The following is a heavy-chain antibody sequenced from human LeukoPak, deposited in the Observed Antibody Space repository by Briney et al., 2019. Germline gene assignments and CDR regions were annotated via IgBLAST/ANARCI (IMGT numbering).Heavy chain of an antibody. CDR1: GGSFSGYY. Sequence: SETLSLTCAVYGGSFSGYYWSWIRQPPGKGLEWIGYIYYSGSTNYNPSLKSRVTISVDTSKNQFSLKLSSVTAADTAVYYCARYDFWSGYSGFDYWGQGTLVTVSS. V-gene: IGHV4-59*01. CDR2: IYYSGST. CDR3: ARYDFWSGYSGFDY. D-gene: IGHD3-3*01. J-gene: IGHJ4*02.